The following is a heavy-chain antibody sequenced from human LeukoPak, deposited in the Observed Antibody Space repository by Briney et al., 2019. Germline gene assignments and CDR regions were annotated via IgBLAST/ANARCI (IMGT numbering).Heavy chain of an antibody. V-gene: IGHV4-59*11. Sequence: SSETLSLTCTASGGSISSHYWSWIRQPPGKGLEWIGYIYFSGSTKYNPSLKSRATISVDTSKNQFSLKLSSVTAADTAVYYRARRSQGAFDIWGQGTMVTVSS. CDR3: ARRSQGAFDI. CDR2: IYFSGST. CDR1: GGSISSHY. J-gene: IGHJ3*02.